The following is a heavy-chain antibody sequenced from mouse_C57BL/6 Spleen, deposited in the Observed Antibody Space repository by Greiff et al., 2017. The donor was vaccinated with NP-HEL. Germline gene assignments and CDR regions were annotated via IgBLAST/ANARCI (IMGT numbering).Heavy chain of an antibody. CDR1: GYAFSSYW. D-gene: IGHD2-4*01. CDR3: ARGGYDYDRAWFAY. Sequence: VHLVESGAELVKPGASVKISCKASGYAFSSYWMNWVKQRPGKGLEWIGQIYPGDGDTNYNGKFKGKATLTADKSSSTAYMQLSSLTSEDSAVYFCARGGYDYDRAWFAYWGQGTLVTVSA. CDR2: IYPGDGDT. J-gene: IGHJ3*01. V-gene: IGHV1-80*01.